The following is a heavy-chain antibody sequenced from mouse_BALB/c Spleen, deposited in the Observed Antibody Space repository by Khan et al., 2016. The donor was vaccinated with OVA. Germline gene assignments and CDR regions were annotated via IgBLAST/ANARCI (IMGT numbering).Heavy chain of an antibody. J-gene: IGHJ3*01. D-gene: IGHD4-1*01. Sequence: EVQLQESGPGLVKPSQSLSLTCTVTGYSITSDYAWNWIRQFPGNKLEWMGYITYSGSTSYRPFLKSRISITRDTSKNQFVLQLNSVTTEDTATYYCAMGRTYWGQGTLVTVSA. V-gene: IGHV3-2*02. CDR1: GYSITSDYA. CDR3: AMGRTY. CDR2: ITYSGST.